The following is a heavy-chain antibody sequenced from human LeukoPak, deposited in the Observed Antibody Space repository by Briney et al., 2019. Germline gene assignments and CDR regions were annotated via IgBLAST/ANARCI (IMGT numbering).Heavy chain of an antibody. J-gene: IGHJ4*02. CDR2: IYYSGST. CDR1: GGSISSYY. Sequence: PSETLSLTCTVSGGSISSYYWSWIRQPPGKGLEWIGYIYYSGSTNCNPSLKSRVTISVDTSKNQFSLKLSSVTAADTAVYYCARDSGSYPDYWGQGTLVTVSS. D-gene: IGHD1-26*01. V-gene: IGHV4-59*01. CDR3: ARDSGSYPDY.